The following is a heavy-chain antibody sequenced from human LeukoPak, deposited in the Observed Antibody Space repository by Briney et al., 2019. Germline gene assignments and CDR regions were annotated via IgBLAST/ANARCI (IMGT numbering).Heavy chain of an antibody. CDR1: GGSISSYY. J-gene: IGHJ4*02. Sequence: SETLSLTCTVSGGSISSYYWSWIRQPPGKGLEWIGDIYYSGSTNYNPSLKSRVTISVDTSKNQFSLKLSSVTAADTAVYYCARDSGSGSYLGYFDYWGQGTLVTVSS. D-gene: IGHD3-10*01. CDR2: IYYSGST. CDR3: ARDSGSGSYLGYFDY. V-gene: IGHV4-59*01.